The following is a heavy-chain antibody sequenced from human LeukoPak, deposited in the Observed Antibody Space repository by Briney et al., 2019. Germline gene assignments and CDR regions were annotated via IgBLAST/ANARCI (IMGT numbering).Heavy chain of an antibody. D-gene: IGHD3-10*01. Sequence: GGSLRLSCAASGFTFSNYNMDWVRQPPGKGLQWVSYISSSSNIIYYADPVKGRFTISRDNAKNSLFLQMNSLRAEDTAVYYCARDFAREFTIDYWGQGTLVTVSS. V-gene: IGHV3-48*01. CDR2: ISSSSNII. J-gene: IGHJ4*02. CDR1: GFTFSNYN. CDR3: ARDFAREFTIDY.